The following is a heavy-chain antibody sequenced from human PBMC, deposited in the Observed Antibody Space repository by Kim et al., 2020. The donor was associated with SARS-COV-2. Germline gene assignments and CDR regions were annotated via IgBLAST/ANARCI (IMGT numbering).Heavy chain of an antibody. CDR2: IYYSGST. Sequence: SETLSLTCTVSGGSISSYYWSWIRQPPGKGLEWIGYIYYSGSTNYNPSLKSRVTISVDTSKNQFSLKLSSVTAADTAVYYCARVQKYYYGSGSPTPPSFDYWGQGTLVTVSS. V-gene: IGHV4-59*01. J-gene: IGHJ4*02. CDR3: ARVQKYYYGSGSPTPPSFDY. D-gene: IGHD3-10*01. CDR1: GGSISSYY.